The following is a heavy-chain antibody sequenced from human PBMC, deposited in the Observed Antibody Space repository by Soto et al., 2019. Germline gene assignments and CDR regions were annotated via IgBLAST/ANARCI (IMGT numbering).Heavy chain of an antibody. V-gene: IGHV1-2*02. D-gene: IGHD2-2*01. CDR1: GYTFTGYY. Sequence: ASVKVSCKGSGYTFTGYYMHWVRQAPGQGLEWMGWINPNSGGTNYAQKFQGRVTMTRDTSISTAYMELSRLRSDDTAVYYCGPICSSTSCSDPWGQGTLVTVSS. J-gene: IGHJ5*02. CDR3: GPICSSTSCSDP. CDR2: INPNSGGT.